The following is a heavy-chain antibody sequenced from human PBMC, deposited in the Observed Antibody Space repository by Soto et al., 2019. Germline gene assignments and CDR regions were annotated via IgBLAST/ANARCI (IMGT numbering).Heavy chain of an antibody. Sequence: PGGSLRLSCAASGFTFDEYAMHWVRHAPGKGLEWVSGINWNSNTIGYADSVKGRFTVSRDNAKGSLLLQMSSPRAEDTAVYFCAMSNSNDLYYHFESWGQGTPVTVSS. D-gene: IGHD3-22*01. CDR2: INWNSNTI. J-gene: IGHJ4*02. CDR1: GFTFDEYA. CDR3: AMSNSNDLYYHFES. V-gene: IGHV3-9*01.